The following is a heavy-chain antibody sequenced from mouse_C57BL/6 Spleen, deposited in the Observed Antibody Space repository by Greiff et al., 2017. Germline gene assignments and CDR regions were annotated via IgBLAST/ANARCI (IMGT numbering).Heavy chain of an antibody. Sequence: QVQLQQSGPELVQPGASVKLSCKASGYTFTSYDINWVKQRPGQGLEWIGRIYPRDGSTKDNEKFKGKATLTVDTSSSTAYMELHSLTSEDSAVDVCAREESRRVTWFAYWGQGTLVTVSA. D-gene: IGHD1-1*01. CDR1: GYTFTSYD. CDR2: IYPRDGST. J-gene: IGHJ3*01. CDR3: AREESRRVTWFAY. V-gene: IGHV1-85*01.